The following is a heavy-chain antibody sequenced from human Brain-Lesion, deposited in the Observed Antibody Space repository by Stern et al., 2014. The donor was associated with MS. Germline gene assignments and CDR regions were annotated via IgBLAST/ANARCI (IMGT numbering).Heavy chain of an antibody. J-gene: IGHJ4*02. CDR2: FDPEDGET. V-gene: IGHV1-24*01. Sequence: QVQLVQSGAGVKKPGASVKVSCKVSGYTLNELSMHWVRQAPRKGLEWMGGFDPEDGETIYAQKFQGRVTMTEDTSTDTAYMELSSLRSEDTAVYYCATLSPGAGGNYYRHFDYWGQGTLVTVSS. CDR1: GYTLNELS. CDR3: ATLSPGAGGNYYRHFDY. D-gene: IGHD1-26*01.